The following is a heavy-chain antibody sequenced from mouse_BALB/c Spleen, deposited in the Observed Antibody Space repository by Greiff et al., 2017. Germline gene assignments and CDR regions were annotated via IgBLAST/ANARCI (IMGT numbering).Heavy chain of an antibody. Sequence: EVKLVESGGDLVKPGGSLKLSCAASGFTFSSYGMSWVRQTPDKRLEWVATISSGGSYTYYPDSVKGRFTISRDNAKNTLYLQMSSLKSEDTAMYYCARHGNFFDHWGQGTTLTVSS. CDR1: GFTFSSYG. V-gene: IGHV5-6*02. J-gene: IGHJ2*01. CDR2: ISSGGSYT. D-gene: IGHD2-1*01. CDR3: ARHGNFFDH.